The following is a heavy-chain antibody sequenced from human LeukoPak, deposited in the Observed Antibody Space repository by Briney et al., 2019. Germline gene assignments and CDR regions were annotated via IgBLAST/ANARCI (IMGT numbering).Heavy chain of an antibody. CDR1: GYTFTGYY. D-gene: IGHD1-20*01. CDR2: INPNSGGT. V-gene: IGHV1-2*02. CDR3: ARGGQGITGIPVDY. Sequence: ASVKVSCKASGYTFTGYYMHWVRQAPGQGLEWMGGINPNSGGTNYAQKFQGRVTMTRDTSISTAYMELSRLRSDDTAVYYCARGGQGITGIPVDYWGQGTLVTVSS. J-gene: IGHJ4*02.